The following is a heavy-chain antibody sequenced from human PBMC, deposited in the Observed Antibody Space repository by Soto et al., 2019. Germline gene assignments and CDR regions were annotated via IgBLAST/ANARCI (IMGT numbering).Heavy chain of an antibody. J-gene: IGHJ6*02. D-gene: IGHD2-21*01. CDR3: ASPSIDYYYYGMDV. CDR2: SNPNSGGT. Sequence: QVQLVQSGAEVKKPWASVNVSCKASGYTFTCYYMHWVRQAPGQALEWMGWSNPNSGGTNYAQKFQGRVTMTRDTSISPGYLELSRLRSYYTAVYYCASPSIDYYYYGMDVWGQGTTVTVSS. V-gene: IGHV1-2*02. CDR1: GYTFTCYY.